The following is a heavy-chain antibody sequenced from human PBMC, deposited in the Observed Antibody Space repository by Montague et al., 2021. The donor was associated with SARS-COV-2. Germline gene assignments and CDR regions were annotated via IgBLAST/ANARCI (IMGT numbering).Heavy chain of an antibody. D-gene: IGHD3-22*01. J-gene: IGHJ3*02. Sequence: SETLSLTCTVSGGSISSYYWSWIRQPPGKGLEWIGYIYYSGSTNYNPSLKSRVTISVDTSKNQFSLKLSSVTAADTAVYYCAREVRYYYDSSCPGVFDIWGQGTMGTVSS. CDR1: GGSISSYY. V-gene: IGHV4-59*01. CDR3: AREVRYYYDSSCPGVFDI. CDR2: IYYSGST.